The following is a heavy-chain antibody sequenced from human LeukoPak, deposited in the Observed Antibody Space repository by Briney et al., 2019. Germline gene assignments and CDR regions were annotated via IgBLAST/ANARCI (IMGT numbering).Heavy chain of an antibody. V-gene: IGHV3-23*01. J-gene: IGHJ4*02. CDR1: GFTFSSYV. D-gene: IGHD1-26*01. CDR2: INDSGGST. CDR3: AKSTGSYVPYYFDY. Sequence: GGSLTLSCAASGFTFSSYVMSWVRQAPGKGLEWVSGINDSGGSTYYADSVKGRFTISRDNSKNMLYLQMNSLRAEDTAVYSCAKSTGSYVPYYFDYWGQGTLVTVSS.